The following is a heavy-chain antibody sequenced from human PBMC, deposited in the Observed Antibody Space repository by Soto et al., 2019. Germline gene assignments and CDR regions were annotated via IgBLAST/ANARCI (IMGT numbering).Heavy chain of an antibody. J-gene: IGHJ6*03. CDR3: ARRFLDTNNMDV. Sequence: GGSLRLSCAASGFTVSSKYMTWVRQAPGKGLEWVSLIQSGGTTYYADSVKGRFTTSRDTSKNQSSLKLSSVTAADTAVYYCARRFLDTNNMDVWGKGTTVTVSS. CDR1: GFTVSSKY. CDR2: IQSGGTT. V-gene: IGHV3-66*04. D-gene: IGHD3-3*01.